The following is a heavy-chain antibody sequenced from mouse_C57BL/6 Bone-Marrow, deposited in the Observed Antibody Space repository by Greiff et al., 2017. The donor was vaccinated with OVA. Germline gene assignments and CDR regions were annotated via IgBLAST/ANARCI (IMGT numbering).Heavy chain of an antibody. V-gene: IGHV1-63*01. D-gene: IGHD1-1*01. CDR3: ARDPHCITTTGYFGG. J-gene: IGHJ1*03. CDR1: GYTFTNYW. Sequence: VHLVESGAELVRPGTSVKMSCKASGYTFTNYWIGWAKQRPGHGLEWIGDIYPGGGYTNYNEKFKGKATLTADKSSSTAYMQFSSLTSEDSAIYYCARDPHCITTTGYFGGWGTGTTVTVSS. CDR2: IYPGGGYT.